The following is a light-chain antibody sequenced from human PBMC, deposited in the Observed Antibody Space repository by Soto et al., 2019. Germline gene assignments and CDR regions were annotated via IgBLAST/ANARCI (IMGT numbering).Light chain of an antibody. J-gene: IGLJ1*01. V-gene: IGLV2-14*01. CDR1: SSDVGTYNY. CDR2: EVS. CDR3: SAYTSSRTLYV. Sequence: QSALTQPASVSGSPGQSITISCTGTSSDVGTYNYVSWYQQHSGKAPKLMIYEVSNRPSGVSNRFSGSKSGNTASLTISGLLAADEADYYCSAYTSSRTLYVFGSGTKLTVL.